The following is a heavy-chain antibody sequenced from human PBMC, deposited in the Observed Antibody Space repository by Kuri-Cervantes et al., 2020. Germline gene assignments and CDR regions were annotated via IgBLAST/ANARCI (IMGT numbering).Heavy chain of an antibody. J-gene: IGHJ6*03. CDR3: ARVSAVVVAAPAYYMDV. V-gene: IGHV3-7*01. CDR1: GFTFSNYG. Sequence: GESLKISCAASGFTFSNYGMHWVRQAPGKGLEWVANIKQDGSEKYYVDSVKGRFTISRDNAKNSLYLQMNSLRAEDTAVYYCARVSAVVVAAPAYYMDVWGKGTTVTVSS. CDR2: IKQDGSEK. D-gene: IGHD2-15*01.